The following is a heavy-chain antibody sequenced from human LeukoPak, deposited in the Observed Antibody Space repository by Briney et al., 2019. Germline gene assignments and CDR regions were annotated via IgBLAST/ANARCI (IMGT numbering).Heavy chain of an antibody. V-gene: IGHV3-30-3*01. J-gene: IGHJ2*01. CDR1: GFTFSTYA. CDR3: ARNPREYYYDSSGSPDWYFDL. D-gene: IGHD3-22*01. Sequence: GGSLRLSCAASGFTFSTYAMHWVRQAPGKGLEWVAVISYDGSDKFYADSVKGRFTMSRDNAENTLYLQMNSLRADDTAVYYCARNPREYYYDSSGSPDWYFDLWGRGTLVTVSS. CDR2: ISYDGSDK.